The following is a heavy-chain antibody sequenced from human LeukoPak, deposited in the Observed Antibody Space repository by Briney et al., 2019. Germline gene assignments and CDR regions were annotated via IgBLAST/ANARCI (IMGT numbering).Heavy chain of an antibody. D-gene: IGHD5-24*01. CDR1: GFTFSFYT. Sequence: GGSLRLSCAASGFTFSFYTMSWIRQAPGKGLEWVSHIKGNGATTYYADSVRGRFTISRDNAKNSLFLQMNSLRVDDTATYYCAKAGEMRYMDVWGKGTAVAVS. V-gene: IGHV3-11*01. CDR3: AKAGEMRYMDV. CDR2: IKGNGATT. J-gene: IGHJ6*03.